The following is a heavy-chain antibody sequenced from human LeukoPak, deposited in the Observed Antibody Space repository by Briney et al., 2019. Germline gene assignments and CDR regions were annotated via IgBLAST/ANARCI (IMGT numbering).Heavy chain of an antibody. Sequence: SETLSLTCTVSGGSISSSSYYWGWIRQPPGKGLEWIGSIYYSGSTYYNPSLKSRVTISVDTSKNQCSLKLSSVTAADTAVYYCARSSASSWYDVGYWGQGTLVTVSS. D-gene: IGHD6-13*01. CDR1: GGSISSSSYY. J-gene: IGHJ4*02. CDR2: IYYSGST. V-gene: IGHV4-39*07. CDR3: ARSSASSWYDVGY.